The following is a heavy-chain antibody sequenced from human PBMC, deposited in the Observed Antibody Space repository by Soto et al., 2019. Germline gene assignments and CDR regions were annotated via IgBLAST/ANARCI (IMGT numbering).Heavy chain of an antibody. CDR1: GGSISSGGYY. CDR2: IYYSGST. CDR3: ARGRTSSTNPGDY. J-gene: IGHJ4*02. D-gene: IGHD2-8*01. Sequence: QVQLQESGPGLVKPSQTLSLTCTVSGGSISSGGYYWSWIRQHPGKGLEWIGYIYYSGSTYYNPSLKSRVTISVDTSKNQFSLKMSSVTAADTSVYYCARGRTSSTNPGDYWGQGTLVTVSS. V-gene: IGHV4-31*03.